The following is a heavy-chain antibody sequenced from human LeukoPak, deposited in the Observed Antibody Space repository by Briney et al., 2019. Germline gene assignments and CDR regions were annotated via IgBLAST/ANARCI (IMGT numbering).Heavy chain of an antibody. CDR2: IYTSGST. CDR1: GGSISSYY. D-gene: IGHD6-13*01. Sequence: SETLSLTCTVSGGSISSYYWSWIRQPAGKGLEWIGRIYTSGSTNYNPSLKSRVTMSVDTSKNQFSLKLSSVTAADTAVYYCARDHPATRAGYSSHYGMDVWGQGTTVTVSS. V-gene: IGHV4-4*07. CDR3: ARDHPATRAGYSSHYGMDV. J-gene: IGHJ6*02.